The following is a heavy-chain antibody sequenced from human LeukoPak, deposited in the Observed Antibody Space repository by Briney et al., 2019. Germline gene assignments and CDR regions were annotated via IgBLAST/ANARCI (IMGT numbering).Heavy chain of an antibody. V-gene: IGHV3-53*01. Sequence: GGSLRLSCAVSGLTVSSNYMSWVRQAPGRGLEWVSVIYSGGSTYYADSVKGRFTISRDNSKNTLYLQMHSLRAEDTGVYYCARDGGSGWYDYWGQGTLVTVPS. J-gene: IGHJ4*02. D-gene: IGHD6-19*01. CDR1: GLTVSSNY. CDR2: IYSGGST. CDR3: ARDGGSGWYDY.